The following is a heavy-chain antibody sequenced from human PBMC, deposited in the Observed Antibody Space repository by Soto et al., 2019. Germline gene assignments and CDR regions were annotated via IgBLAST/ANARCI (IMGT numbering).Heavy chain of an antibody. CDR2: IYYSGST. J-gene: IGHJ4*02. CDR1: GGSISSSSYY. Sequence: QLQLQESGPGLVKPSETLSLTCTVSGGSISSSSYYWGWIRQPPGKGLEWIGSIYYSGSTYYNPSLKSRVTISVDTSKNQFSLKLSSVTAVDTAVYYCARHWRGGSCYGYWGQGTLVTVSS. V-gene: IGHV4-39*01. D-gene: IGHD2-15*01. CDR3: ARHWRGGSCYGY.